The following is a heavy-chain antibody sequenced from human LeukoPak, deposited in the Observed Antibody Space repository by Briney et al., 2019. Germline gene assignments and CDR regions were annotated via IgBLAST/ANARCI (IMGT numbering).Heavy chain of an antibody. CDR1: GYTFTSYD. J-gene: IGHJ4*02. V-gene: IGHV1-8*01. CDR3: ARGHDILTGYYTAGDFDY. D-gene: IGHD3-9*01. Sequence: GASVKVSCKASGYTFTSYDINWVRQATGQGLEWMGWMNPNSGNTGYAQKFQGRVTMTRNTSMSTAYMELRSLRSDDTAVYYCARGHDILTGYYTAGDFDYWGQGTLVTVSS. CDR2: MNPNSGNT.